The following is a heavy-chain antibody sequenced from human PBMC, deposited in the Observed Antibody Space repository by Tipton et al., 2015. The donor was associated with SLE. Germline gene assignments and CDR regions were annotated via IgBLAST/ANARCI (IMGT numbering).Heavy chain of an antibody. Sequence: QLVQSGAEVRKPGASVKVSCKASGYTFINFGIHWVRQAPGQGLEWMGWISAYNGHTNYAQKVQGRVTMTTDATTSTAYMELRTLKSDDTAVYFWARAAAGDHNYYWYMDVWGKGTAVTVSS. D-gene: IGHD6-25*01. CDR3: ARAAAGDHNYYWYMDV. CDR1: GYTFINFG. J-gene: IGHJ6*03. V-gene: IGHV1-18*01. CDR2: ISAYNGHT.